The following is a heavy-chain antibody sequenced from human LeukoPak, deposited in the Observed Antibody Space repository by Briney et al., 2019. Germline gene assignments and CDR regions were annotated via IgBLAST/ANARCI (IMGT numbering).Heavy chain of an antibody. CDR2: ISYDGSNK. CDR3: ARGHYYGSGSYYWALYYYYGMDV. V-gene: IGHV3-30-3*01. CDR1: GFTFSSYA. D-gene: IGHD3-10*01. J-gene: IGHJ6*02. Sequence: PGVSLRLSCAASGFTFSSYAMHWVRQAPGKGLEWVAVISYDGSNKYYADSVKGRFTISRDNSKNTLYLQMNSLGAEDTAVYYCARGHYYGSGSYYWALYYYYGMDVWGQGTTVTVSS.